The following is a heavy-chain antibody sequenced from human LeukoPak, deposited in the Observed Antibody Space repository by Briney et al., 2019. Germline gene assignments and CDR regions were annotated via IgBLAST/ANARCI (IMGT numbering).Heavy chain of an antibody. CDR2: FIPLFGTA. Sequence: VASVKVSCKASGGSFSNYAVTWVRQAPGQGLEWVGGFIPLFGTANYAQKFQGRVTITADKSTNTAYIEVSSLRSDDTALYYCARDEDYGIFVNVDYWGQGTLVTVSS. J-gene: IGHJ4*02. CDR3: ARDEDYGIFVNVDY. V-gene: IGHV1-69*06. D-gene: IGHD4-17*01. CDR1: GGSFSNYA.